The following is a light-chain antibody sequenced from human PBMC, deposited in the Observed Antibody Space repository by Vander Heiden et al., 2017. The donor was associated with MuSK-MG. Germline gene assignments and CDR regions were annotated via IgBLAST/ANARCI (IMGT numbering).Light chain of an antibody. CDR2: STS. CDR3: QQYGSSPLVT. Sequence: EIVLPHSPGTLSLSPGDGATLSCRASQSVVSNYLAWYKHKPGQAPRLLIYSTSNRATGIPDRFSGRGSGTDFTLTISRLEPEDFAVYYCQQYGSSPLVTFGPGTRVDLK. V-gene: IGKV3-20*01. CDR1: QSVVSNY. J-gene: IGKJ3*01.